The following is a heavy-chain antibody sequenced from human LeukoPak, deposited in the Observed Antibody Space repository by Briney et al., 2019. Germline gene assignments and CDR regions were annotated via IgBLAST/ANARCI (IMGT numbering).Heavy chain of an antibody. CDR2: INTDGSST. D-gene: IGHD1-26*01. J-gene: IGHJ6*03. Sequence: GSLRLSCAASGFTFSSHWMHWVRQAPGKGLVWVSRINTDGSSTSYADSVKGRFTISRDNAKNTLYLQMNSLRAEDTAVYYCAREGGSYYYYYMDVWGKGTTVTVSS. CDR3: AREGGSYYYYYMDV. V-gene: IGHV3-74*01. CDR1: GFTFSSHW.